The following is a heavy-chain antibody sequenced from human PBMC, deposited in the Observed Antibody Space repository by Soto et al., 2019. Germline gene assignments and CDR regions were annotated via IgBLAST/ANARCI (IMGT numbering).Heavy chain of an antibody. V-gene: IGHV1-69*06. Sequence: SXKVSCKASGGTXTSYASRLVRQAPGQGLEWMGGIRPIFGTANYAQKFQGRVTITADKSTSTAYMELSSLRSDDTPVYYCARVQTLFGIINVFDYWGQGTLGTVS. J-gene: IGHJ4*02. D-gene: IGHD3-3*01. CDR1: GGTXTSYA. CDR3: ARVQTLFGIINVFDY. CDR2: IRPIFGTA.